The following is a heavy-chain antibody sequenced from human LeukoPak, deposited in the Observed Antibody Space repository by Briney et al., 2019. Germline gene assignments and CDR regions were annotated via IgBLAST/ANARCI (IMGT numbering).Heavy chain of an antibody. Sequence: SETLSLTCAVYGGSFSGYYWSWIRQPPGKGLEWIGEINHSGSTNYNPSFKSRVTISVDTSKNQFSLKLSSVTAADTAVYYCARSGSGSLNWFDPWGQGTLVTVSS. V-gene: IGHV4-34*01. CDR2: INHSGST. CDR3: ARSGSGSLNWFDP. CDR1: GGSFSGYY. J-gene: IGHJ5*02. D-gene: IGHD3-10*01.